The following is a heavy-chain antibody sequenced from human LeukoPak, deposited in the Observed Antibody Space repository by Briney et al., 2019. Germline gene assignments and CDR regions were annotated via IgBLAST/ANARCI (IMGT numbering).Heavy chain of an antibody. CDR3: ARVPHYSSGREYFQH. V-gene: IGHV3-74*01. Sequence: PGGSLRLSCAASGFTFSSYWMHWVRQAPGKGLVWVSRINSDGSSTSYADSVKGRFTISRDNAKNTLYLQMNSLRAEDTAVYYCARVPHYSSGREYFQHWGQGTLVTVCS. CDR1: GFTFSSYW. J-gene: IGHJ1*01. CDR2: INSDGSST. D-gene: IGHD6-19*01.